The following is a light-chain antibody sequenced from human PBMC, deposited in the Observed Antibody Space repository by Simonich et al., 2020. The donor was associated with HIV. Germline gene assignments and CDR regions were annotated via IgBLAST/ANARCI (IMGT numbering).Light chain of an antibody. V-gene: IGKV2-28*01. CDR2: LGS. J-gene: IGKJ1*01. Sequence: DIVMTQSPLSLPVTPGEPASISCRSSQSLLHSNGYNYLAWYLQKPGQSPQVLISLGSDRASGVPEMFRGSGSGTDFTLKISRVEAEDVGVYYCMQALQTPRTFGQGTKVEIK. CDR3: MQALQTPRT. CDR1: QSLLHSNGYNY.